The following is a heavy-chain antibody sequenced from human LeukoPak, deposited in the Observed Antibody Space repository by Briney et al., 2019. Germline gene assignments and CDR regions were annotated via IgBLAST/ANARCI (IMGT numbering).Heavy chain of an antibody. CDR2: IYTSGST. D-gene: IGHD5-18*01. J-gene: IGHJ6*03. CDR3: ARTTEGGYTYGYFYYYYMDV. CDR1: GGSISSGSYY. Sequence: SPSETLSLTCTVSGGSISSGSYYWSWIRQPAGKGLEWIGRIYTSGSTNYNPSLKSRVTISVDTSKNQFSLKLTSVTAADTAVYYCARTTEGGYTYGYFYYYYMDVWGKGTTVTISS. V-gene: IGHV4-61*02.